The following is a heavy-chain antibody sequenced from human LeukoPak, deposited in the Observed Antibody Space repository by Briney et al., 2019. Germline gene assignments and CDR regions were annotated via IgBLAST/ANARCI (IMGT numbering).Heavy chain of an antibody. Sequence: SETLSLTCAVSGASIGSSPYYWGWIRQPPGKGLEWIGSVFHAGGTFYNPSLKSRVTISVDPSKNQFSLKLRSVTAADTALYFCSKVTPLFPYFDCWSPGTLVTVSS. J-gene: IGHJ4*02. CDR1: GASIGSSPYY. D-gene: IGHD4-11*01. V-gene: IGHV4-39*01. CDR2: VFHAGGT. CDR3: SKVTPLFPYFDC.